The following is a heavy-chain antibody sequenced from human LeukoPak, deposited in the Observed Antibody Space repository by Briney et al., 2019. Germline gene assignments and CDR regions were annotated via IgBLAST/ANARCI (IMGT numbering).Heavy chain of an antibody. CDR2: IYYSGST. J-gene: IGHJ4*02. CDR3: ARDKGYSDYGYFDY. Sequence: PSETLSLTCTVSGGSISSYYWSWIRQPPGKGLEWIGYIYYSGSTNYNPSLKSRVTISVDTSKNQFSLKLSSVTAADTAVYYCARDKGYSDYGYFDYWGQGTLVTVSS. D-gene: IGHD5-12*01. CDR1: GGSISSYY. V-gene: IGHV4-59*01.